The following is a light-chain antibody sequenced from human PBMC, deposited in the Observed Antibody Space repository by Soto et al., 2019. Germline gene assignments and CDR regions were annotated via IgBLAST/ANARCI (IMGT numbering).Light chain of an antibody. CDR3: QQYGGSPPYT. CDR1: QSVSSIY. Sequence: EIVLTQSPGPLSLSPGERATLSCRASQSVSSIYLAWYQQKPGQAPRLLIYRASSRATGIPDRFSGSGSGTDFTLTISRLEPEDVAVYYCQQYGGSPPYTFGQGTKLEIK. V-gene: IGKV3-20*01. CDR2: RAS. J-gene: IGKJ2*01.